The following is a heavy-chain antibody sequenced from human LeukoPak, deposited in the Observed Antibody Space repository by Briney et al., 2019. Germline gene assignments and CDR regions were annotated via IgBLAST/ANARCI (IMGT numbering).Heavy chain of an antibody. Sequence: GASVKVSCKASGYTFTSYDINWVRQAPGQGLEWMGIINPSGGSTSYAQKFQGRVTMTRDMSTSTVYMELSSLRSEDTAVYYCARRGGYGAPDYWGQGTLVTVSS. V-gene: IGHV1-46*01. J-gene: IGHJ4*02. CDR2: INPSGGST. D-gene: IGHD5-12*01. CDR3: ARRGGYGAPDY. CDR1: GYTFTSYD.